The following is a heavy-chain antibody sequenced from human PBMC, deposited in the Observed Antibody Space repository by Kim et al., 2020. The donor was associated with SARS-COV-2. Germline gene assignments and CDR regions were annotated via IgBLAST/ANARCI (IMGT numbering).Heavy chain of an antibody. CDR1: GFIFHTYA. J-gene: IGHJ4*02. CDR3: AREGRHCSGTACYVFDY. Sequence: GGSLRLFCAASGFIFHTYAMHWARQTPGKGLEYVSAISSNGFDTYYADSVRGRFTISRDNSKNTLFLQMGSLRPEDMGVYYCAREGRHCSGTACYVFDYWGQGTLVTVSS. CDR2: ISSNGFDT. V-gene: IGHV3-64*02. D-gene: IGHD2-2*01.